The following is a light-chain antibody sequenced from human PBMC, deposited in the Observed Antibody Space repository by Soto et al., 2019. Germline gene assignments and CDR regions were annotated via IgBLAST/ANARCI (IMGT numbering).Light chain of an antibody. CDR3: QKYNSAPLT. CDR2: ATS. J-gene: IGKJ4*01. CDR1: QGIAPD. V-gene: IGKV1-27*01. Sequence: DVQMTQSASSLSAFVGDRATITCRASQGIAPDFAWFQQKPGKVPKLLIYATSTMQSGVTFRFSGSGTGTDFTLTIIHLEPEDVGTYYCQKYNSAPLTFGGGTKLEIK.